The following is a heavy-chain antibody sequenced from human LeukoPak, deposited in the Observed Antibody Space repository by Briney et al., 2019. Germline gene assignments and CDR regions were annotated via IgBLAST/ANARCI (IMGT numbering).Heavy chain of an antibody. V-gene: IGHV3-64*01. J-gene: IGHJ4*02. CDR2: ISSNGGST. Sequence: PGGSLRLSCAASGFTFSSYGMHWVRQAPGKGLEYVSAISSNGGSTYYANSVKGRFTISRDNSKNTLYLQMGNLRAEDMAVYYCARGRVVVTAFDYWGQGTLVTVSS. CDR3: ARGRVVVTAFDY. D-gene: IGHD3-22*01. CDR1: GFTFSSYG.